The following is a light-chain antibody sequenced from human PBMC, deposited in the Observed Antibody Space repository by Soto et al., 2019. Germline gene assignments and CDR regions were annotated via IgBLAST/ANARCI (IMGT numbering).Light chain of an antibody. CDR2: SAS. Sequence: ATQLTQSPSSLSASVGDRVTITCRASQGIRNDLGWYQQKPGKAPKLLIYSASSLQSGVPSRFSGSGSGTDFTLTISSLQPEDFATYYCLQDYNCPLTFGQGTKVDIK. J-gene: IGKJ1*01. CDR3: LQDYNCPLT. V-gene: IGKV1-6*01. CDR1: QGIRND.